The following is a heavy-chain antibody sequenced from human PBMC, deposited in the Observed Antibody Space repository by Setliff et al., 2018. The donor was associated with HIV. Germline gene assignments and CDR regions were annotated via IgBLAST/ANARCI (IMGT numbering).Heavy chain of an antibody. Sequence: PSETLSLTCAVSGGSVSSPSYYWGWIRQPPGKGLEWIGSVYNSGITFKNPSLKSRVSISEDRSGNQFSLRLTSVTAADTAVYYCATCRHRPSNWFDPWGQGTVVTVSS. J-gene: IGHJ5*02. CDR1: GGSVSSPSYY. CDR3: ATCRHRPSNWFDP. CDR2: VYNSGIT. V-gene: IGHV4-39*07.